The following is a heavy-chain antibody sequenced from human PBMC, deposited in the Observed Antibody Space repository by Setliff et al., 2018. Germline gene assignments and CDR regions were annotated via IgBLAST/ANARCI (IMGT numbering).Heavy chain of an antibody. J-gene: IGHJ4*02. CDR3: ARTCSGSGCYAGLES. CDR2: LSSDGTRT. Sequence: GGSLRLSCGASGFTFRNYWMHWVRQVPGKGLVWVSFLSSDGTRTGYADSVKGRFTIARDNADNMLYLQMNSLRPEDTAVYYCARTCSGSGCYAGLESWGQGTPVTVSS. D-gene: IGHD2-15*01. CDR1: GFTFRNYW. V-gene: IGHV3-74*01.